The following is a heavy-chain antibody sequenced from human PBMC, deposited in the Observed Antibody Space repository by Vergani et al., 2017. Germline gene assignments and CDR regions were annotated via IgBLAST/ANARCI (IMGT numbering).Heavy chain of an antibody. CDR1: GFTFNTNA. J-gene: IGHJ3*02. CDR2: ISSSSSHT. Sequence: EVQLVESGGGLIQPGGSLRLSCAASGFTFNTNAMSWVRQAPGKGLEWVSYISSSSSHTNHADSVKGRFTISRDNAKNSLYLQMNSLRAEDTAVYYCARVGAAWAFDIWGQGTMVTVSS. D-gene: IGHD3-3*01. V-gene: IGHV3-48*04. CDR3: ARVGAAWAFDI.